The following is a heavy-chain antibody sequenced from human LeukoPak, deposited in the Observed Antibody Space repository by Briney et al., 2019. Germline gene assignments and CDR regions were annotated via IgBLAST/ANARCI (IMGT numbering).Heavy chain of an antibody. J-gene: IGHJ4*02. V-gene: IGHV4-61*01. CDR1: GVSFSSSSYY. CDR3: ARVTTGTNTPDY. Sequence: WESLSLSCTVSGVSFSSSSYYWDWIRQPPGQGLVWIGYVCYSGRTYSDPLLSSRVTITVDTSKNQFSLKRSSVTAADTAVYYCARVTTGTNTPDYWGQGTLVTASS. CDR2: VCYSGRT. D-gene: IGHD4-17*01.